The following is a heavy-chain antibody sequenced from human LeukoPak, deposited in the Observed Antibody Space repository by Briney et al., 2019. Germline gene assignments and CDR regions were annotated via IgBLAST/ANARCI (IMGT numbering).Heavy chain of an antibody. J-gene: IGHJ3*02. CDR2: IYSGGSR. CDR1: GFTVSSNY. Sequence: GGSLRLSCAASGFTVSSNYMSWVRQAPGKGLEWVSVIYSGGSRYCADSVKGRFTISRDNSKNTLYLQMNSLRAEDTAVYYCARDLAFDIWGQGTMVTVSS. V-gene: IGHV3-66*02. CDR3: ARDLAFDI.